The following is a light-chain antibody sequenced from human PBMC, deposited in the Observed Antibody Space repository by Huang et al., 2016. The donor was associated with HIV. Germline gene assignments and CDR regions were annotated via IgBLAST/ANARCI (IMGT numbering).Light chain of an antibody. CDR1: QSLLPTNGYNY. CDR3: MQGLQGFT. CDR2: LGS. J-gene: IGKJ3*01. V-gene: IGKV2-28*01. Sequence: DIVLTQSPLSLPVTPGESASISCRSSQSLLPTNGYNYLDWYLQKPVQSPQVLIYLGSNRAAGVPDRVSGSGSGTNFTLKINRVAAEDVGVYYCMQGLQGFTFGPGTKVHIK.